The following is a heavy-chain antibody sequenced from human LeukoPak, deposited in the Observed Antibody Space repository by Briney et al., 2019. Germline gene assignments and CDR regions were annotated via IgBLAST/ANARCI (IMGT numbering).Heavy chain of an antibody. Sequence: GRSLRLSCAASGFTFSSYGMHWVRQAPGKGLEWVAVIWYDGSSKYYADSVKGRFTISRDNSKNTLYLQMNSLRAEDTAVYYCARDRPGDLAFDPWGQGTLVTVSS. J-gene: IGHJ5*02. CDR3: ARDRPGDLAFDP. V-gene: IGHV3-33*01. CDR1: GFTFSSYG. CDR2: IWYDGSSK. D-gene: IGHD3-16*01.